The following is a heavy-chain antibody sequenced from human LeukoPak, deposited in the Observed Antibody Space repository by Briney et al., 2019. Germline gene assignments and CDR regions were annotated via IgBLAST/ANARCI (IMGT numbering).Heavy chain of an antibody. J-gene: IGHJ3*02. V-gene: IGHV3-48*03. Sequence: GGSLRLSCAASGFTFSSYEMNWVRQAPGKGLEWVSYIGGSGSTIYYADSVKGRFTISRDNAKKSLYLQMNRLRGEDTAVYYCARDYLVGGTDAFDIWGQGTMVTVSS. CDR3: ARDYLVGGTDAFDI. CDR2: IGGSGSTI. CDR1: GFTFSSYE. D-gene: IGHD1-1*01.